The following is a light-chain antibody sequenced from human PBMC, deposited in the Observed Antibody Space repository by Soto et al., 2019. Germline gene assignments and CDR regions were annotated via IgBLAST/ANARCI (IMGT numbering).Light chain of an antibody. CDR2: DPS. CDR3: QQRSNWPLT. V-gene: IGKV3-11*01. Sequence: EIVLTQSPATLSLSPGDRATLSCRASQSVSSYLAWYQQKPGQAPRLLSYDPSNRDTGIPARFSGSGSGTDFTLTISSLEPEDFAVYYCQQRSNWPLTFGGGTNVEIK. CDR1: QSVSSY. J-gene: IGKJ4*01.